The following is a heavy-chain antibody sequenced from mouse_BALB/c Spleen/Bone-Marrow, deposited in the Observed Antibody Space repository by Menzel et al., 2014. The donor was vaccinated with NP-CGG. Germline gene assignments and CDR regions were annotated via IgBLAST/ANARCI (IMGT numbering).Heavy chain of an antibody. Sequence: EVKVEESGGGLVQPGGSLRLSCATSGFTFTDYYMSWVRQPPGKALEWLGFIRNKANGYTTEYSASVKGRFTISRDNSKSILYLQMDILRAEDSATYYCARDRNYDINWYFDVWGAGTTVTVSS. CDR3: ARDRNYDINWYFDV. J-gene: IGHJ1*01. CDR2: IRNKANGYTT. V-gene: IGHV7-3*02. D-gene: IGHD1-1*01. CDR1: GFTFTDYY.